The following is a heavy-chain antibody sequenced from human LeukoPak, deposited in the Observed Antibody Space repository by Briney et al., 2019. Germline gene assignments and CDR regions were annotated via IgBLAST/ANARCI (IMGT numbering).Heavy chain of an antibody. D-gene: IGHD6-19*01. J-gene: IGHJ3*02. Sequence: ASVKVSCKASGYTFTGYYMHWVRQAPGQGLEWMGWINPNSGDTSYAQNFQGRVTMTRDTSISTAYMKLSRLRSDDTAVYFCARDSSDHPNAFDIWAQGTMVTVSS. CDR3: ARDSSDHPNAFDI. CDR1: GYTFTGYY. CDR2: INPNSGDT. V-gene: IGHV1-2*02.